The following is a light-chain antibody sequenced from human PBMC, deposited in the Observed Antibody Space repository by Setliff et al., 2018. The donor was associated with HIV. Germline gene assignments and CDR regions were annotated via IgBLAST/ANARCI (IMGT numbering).Light chain of an antibody. V-gene: IGLV2-14*03. CDR1: SSDVGAYYY. CDR3: RSYTSTSTPYV. CDR2: DVS. Sequence: QSVLTQPASVSGSPGQSVTIACTGTSSDVGAYYYVSWNQQHPAKAPKLILYDVSNRPSGVSNRFAGSKSGNTASLTISGLQAEDEADYYCRSYTSTSTPYVFGTGTKVTVL. J-gene: IGLJ1*01.